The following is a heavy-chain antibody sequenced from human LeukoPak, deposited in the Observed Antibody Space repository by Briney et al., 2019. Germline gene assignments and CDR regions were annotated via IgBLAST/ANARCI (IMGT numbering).Heavy chain of an antibody. CDR3: ARDSSGYYGPDY. J-gene: IGHJ4*02. D-gene: IGHD3-22*01. CDR1: GGSISSSSYY. Sequence: SETLSLTCTVSGGSISSSSYYWGWIRQPPGKGLEWIGSIYYSGSTYYNPSLKSRVTISVDTSKNQFSLKLSSVTAADTAVYYCARDSSGYYGPDYWGQGTLVTVSS. CDR2: IYYSGST. V-gene: IGHV4-39*07.